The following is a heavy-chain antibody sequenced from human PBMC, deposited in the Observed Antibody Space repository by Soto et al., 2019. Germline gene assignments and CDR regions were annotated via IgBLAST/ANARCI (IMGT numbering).Heavy chain of an antibody. J-gene: IGHJ5*02. D-gene: IGHD3-10*02. V-gene: IGHV3-23*01. CDR3: VKVLGEAVRERNWFDP. CDR1: GFSFSSYA. CDR2: IGVSAGGT. Sequence: EVQLLQSGGGFVQPGGSLRLSCAASGFSFSSYAMTWVRQAPGKGLEWVSGIGVSAGGTYYADSVRGRFTISRDNSKNTLYLQMKSLRAEDTAVYYCVKVLGEAVRERNWFDPWGQGTLVTVSS.